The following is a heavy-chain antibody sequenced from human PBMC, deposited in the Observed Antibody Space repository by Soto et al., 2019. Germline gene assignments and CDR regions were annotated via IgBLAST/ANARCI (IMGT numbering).Heavy chain of an antibody. CDR3: AREGGYSYGSDY. CDR2: IIPIFGTA. Sequence: GASVKVSCKASGGTFSSCAISWVRQAPGQGLEWMGGIIPIFGTANYAQKFQGRVTITADESTSTAYMELSSLRSEDTAVYYCAREGGYSYGSDYWGQGTLVTASS. CDR1: GGTFSSCA. D-gene: IGHD5-18*01. J-gene: IGHJ4*02. V-gene: IGHV1-69*13.